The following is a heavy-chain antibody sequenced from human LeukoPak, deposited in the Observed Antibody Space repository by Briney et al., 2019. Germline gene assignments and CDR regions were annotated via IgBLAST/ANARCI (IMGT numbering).Heavy chain of an antibody. CDR1: GFTLGSFE. J-gene: IGHJ5*02. V-gene: IGHV3-48*03. CDR3: ARVLGGSGRSGEWFDL. D-gene: IGHD6-19*01. Sequence: PGGSLRLSCAASGFTLGSFEMNWVRQAPGKGLEWVSFISLRGGTILYADSVQGRFTISRDNAKNSLYLQMNTLTAEDTAIYYCARVLGGSGRSGEWFDLWGQGTLVTVSS. CDR2: ISLRGGTI.